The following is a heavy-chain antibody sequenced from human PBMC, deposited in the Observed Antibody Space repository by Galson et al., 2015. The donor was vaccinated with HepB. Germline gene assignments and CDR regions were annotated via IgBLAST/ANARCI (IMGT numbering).Heavy chain of an antibody. CDR1: GDSVSSNSAA. CDR2: TYYRSKWYN. CDR3: ARDHPDGDYVFLGGDAFDI. J-gene: IGHJ3*02. V-gene: IGHV6-1*01. Sequence: CAISGDSVSSNSAAWNWIRQSPSRGLEWLGRTYYRSKWYNDYAVSVKSRITINPDTSKNQFSLQLNSVTPEDTAVYYCARDHPDGDYVFLGGDAFDIWGQGTMVTVSS. D-gene: IGHD4-17*01.